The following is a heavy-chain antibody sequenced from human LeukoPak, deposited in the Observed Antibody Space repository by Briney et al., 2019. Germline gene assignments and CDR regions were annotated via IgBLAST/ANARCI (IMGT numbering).Heavy chain of an antibody. J-gene: IGHJ6*03. Sequence: GGSLRLSCAASGFTFSSYGMHWVRQAPGKGLEWVAFIRYDGSNKYYADSVKGRFTISRDNSKNTLFLQMNSLRAEDTAVYYCARGPNRRKAMDVWGKGTTVTISS. CDR1: GFTFSSYG. CDR3: ARGPNRRKAMDV. D-gene: IGHD2/OR15-2a*01. V-gene: IGHV3-30*02. CDR2: IRYDGSNK.